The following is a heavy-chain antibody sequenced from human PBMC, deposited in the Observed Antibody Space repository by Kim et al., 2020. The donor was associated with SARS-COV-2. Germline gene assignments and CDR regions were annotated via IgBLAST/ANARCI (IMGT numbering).Heavy chain of an antibody. V-gene: IGHV3-23*01. CDR2: IDGSDGTT. CDR1: GFTFTGYA. CDR3: MKGGWGWIWDH. Sequence: GGSLRLSCTTSGFTFTGYAMSWVRQAPGKGLEWVSSIDGSDGTTYYVDSVKGRFTISRDNSKNTLYLKMNSLRADDTAVYYCMKGGWGWIWDHWGQGTRDTVSS. D-gene: IGHD2-2*03. J-gene: IGHJ4*02.